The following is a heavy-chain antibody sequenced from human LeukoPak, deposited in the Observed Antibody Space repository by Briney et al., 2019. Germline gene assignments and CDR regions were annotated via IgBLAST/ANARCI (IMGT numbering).Heavy chain of an antibody. CDR3: AREWGWLQPAPFDY. D-gene: IGHD5-24*01. CDR1: GFTFSSYS. Sequence: GGSLRLSCVASGFTFSSYSMNWVRQAPGKGLEWVSYISSSSSTIYYADSVKGRFTISRDNAKNSLYLQMNSLRAEDTAVYYYAREWGWLQPAPFDYWGQGTLVTVSS. V-gene: IGHV3-48*01. CDR2: ISSSSSTI. J-gene: IGHJ4*02.